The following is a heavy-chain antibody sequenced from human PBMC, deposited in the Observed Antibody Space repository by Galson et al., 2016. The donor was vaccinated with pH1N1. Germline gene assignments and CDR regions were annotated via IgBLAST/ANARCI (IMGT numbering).Heavy chain of an antibody. J-gene: IGHJ4*02. CDR1: GYTFTTYG. CDR2: ISTYTGNA. D-gene: IGHD2-15*01. Sequence: SCKASGYTFTTYGIDWVRQAPGQGLEWMGWISTYTGNAKYAQKFQGRLTLTTDPFTNIAYMDLGSLTSDDTATYFCASRRILKCSGGSCYLDSWGQGTLVTVSS. V-gene: IGHV1-18*01. CDR3: ASRRILKCSGGSCYLDS.